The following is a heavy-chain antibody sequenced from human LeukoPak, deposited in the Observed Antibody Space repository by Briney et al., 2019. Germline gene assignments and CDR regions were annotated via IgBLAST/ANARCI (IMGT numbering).Heavy chain of an antibody. Sequence: GGSLRLSCAASGFTFSTYDMNWVRQAPGKGLEWVSSISYSSSYIYYADSVKGRFTISRDNAKNSLYLQMNSLRAEDTALYYCAKDTYYDSSGPFDYWGQGTLVTVSS. D-gene: IGHD3-22*01. CDR1: GFTFSTYD. V-gene: IGHV3-21*04. CDR3: AKDTYYDSSGPFDY. CDR2: ISYSSSYI. J-gene: IGHJ4*02.